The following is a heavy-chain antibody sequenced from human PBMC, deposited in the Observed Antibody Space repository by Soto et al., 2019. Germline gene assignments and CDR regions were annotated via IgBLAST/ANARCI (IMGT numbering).Heavy chain of an antibody. D-gene: IGHD3-3*01. CDR2: IIPIFGTA. CDR3: ARDSGILEWLSEFDY. CDR1: GYSFTSYG. Sequence: EASVKVSCAASGYSFTSYGISWVRQAPGQGLEWMGGIIPIFGTANYAQKFQGRVTITADESTSTAYMELSSLRSEDTAVYYCARDSGILEWLSEFDYWGQGTLVTVSS. V-gene: IGHV1-69*13. J-gene: IGHJ4*02.